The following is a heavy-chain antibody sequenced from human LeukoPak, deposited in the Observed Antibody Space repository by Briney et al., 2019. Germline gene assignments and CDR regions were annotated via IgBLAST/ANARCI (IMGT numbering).Heavy chain of an antibody. V-gene: IGHV3-21*01. CDR1: GFTFSSYS. CDR3: ALGYYDSSGYYRN. Sequence: GGSLRLSCAASGFTFSSYSMNWVRQAPGKGLEWVSSISSSSSYIYYADSVKGRFTISRDNATNSLYLQMNSLRAEDTAVYYCALGYYDSSGYYRNWGQGTMVTVSS. CDR2: ISSSSSYI. D-gene: IGHD3-22*01. J-gene: IGHJ3*01.